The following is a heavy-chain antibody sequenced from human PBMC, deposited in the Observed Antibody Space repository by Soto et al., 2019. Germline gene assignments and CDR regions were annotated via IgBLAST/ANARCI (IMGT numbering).Heavy chain of an antibody. J-gene: IGHJ3*02. D-gene: IGHD1-1*01. Sequence: GGSLRLSCAASGFTFSSYWMHWVRQAPGKGLVWVSRINSDGSSTSYADSVKGRFTISRDNAKNTLYLQMNSLRAEDTAVYYCARVGGYASQGAFDIWGQGTMVTVSS. CDR2: INSDGSST. CDR1: GFTFSSYW. CDR3: ARVGGYASQGAFDI. V-gene: IGHV3-74*01.